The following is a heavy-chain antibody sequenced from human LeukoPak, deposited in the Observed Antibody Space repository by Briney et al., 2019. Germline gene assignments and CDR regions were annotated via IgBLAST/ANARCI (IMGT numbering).Heavy chain of an antibody. CDR3: ARVGIAYYYDSSGYYTDF. V-gene: IGHV3-48*04. CDR1: GFTFSSYS. D-gene: IGHD3-22*01. J-gene: IGHJ4*02. CDR2: ISWNSGSI. Sequence: GGSLRLSCAASGFTFSSYSMNWVRQAPGKGLQWVSGISWNSGSIGYADSVKGRFTISRDNAKNSLYLQMNSLRAEDTAVYYCARVGIAYYYDSSGYYTDFWGQGTLVTVSS.